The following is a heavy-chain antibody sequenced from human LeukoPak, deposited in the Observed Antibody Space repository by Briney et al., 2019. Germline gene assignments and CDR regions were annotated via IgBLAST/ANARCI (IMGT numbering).Heavy chain of an antibody. CDR3: VKGAAYHLGDAFDI. D-gene: IGHD2-15*01. J-gene: IGHJ3*02. CDR2: ISWNSGTI. V-gene: IGHV3-9*02. CDR1: GFTSDDYV. Sequence: PGGSLRLSCAASGFTSDDYVMNWVRQAPGKGLEWVSGISWNSGTIGYADSVKGRFTISRDNAKNSLYLQMNSLRAEDTALYYCVKGAAYHLGDAFDIRGQGTMVTVSS.